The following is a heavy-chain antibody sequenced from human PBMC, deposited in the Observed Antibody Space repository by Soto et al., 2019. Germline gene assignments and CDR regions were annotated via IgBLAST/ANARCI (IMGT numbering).Heavy chain of an antibody. Sequence: EVQLLESGGGLVQPGGSLRLSCAASGFTFSSYAMSWVRQAPGKGLEWVSAISGSGGSTYYADSVKGRFTISRDNSKNRLYLRMSSRRAEDAVVYYSAKQVLQRSITIFGVPYYTFAYWGQGTLVTVSS. J-gene: IGHJ4*02. CDR2: ISGSGGST. D-gene: IGHD3-3*01. CDR3: AKQVLQRSITIFGVPYYTFAY. CDR1: GFTFSSYA. V-gene: IGHV3-23*01.